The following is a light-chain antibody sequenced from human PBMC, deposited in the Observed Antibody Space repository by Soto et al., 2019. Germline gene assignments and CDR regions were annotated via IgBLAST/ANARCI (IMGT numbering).Light chain of an antibody. CDR2: DAS. CDR3: QQYNTWPPVT. V-gene: IGKV3-15*01. J-gene: IGKJ4*01. CDR1: QSVNTN. Sequence: EIVITQSPATLSVSPGERVTLSCRASQSVNTNLAWYQQKPGQAPRLLIYDASTRATGIPARFSGSGSGTEFTLTISSLQSEDFAVYCCQQYNTWPPVTFGGGTKVEI.